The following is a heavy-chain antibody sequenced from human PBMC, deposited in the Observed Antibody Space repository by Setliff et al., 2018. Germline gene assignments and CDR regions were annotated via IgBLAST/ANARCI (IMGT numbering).Heavy chain of an antibody. CDR2: ISHSGST. Sequence: SETLSLTCLVSGGSISLSGTYWTWIRQYPGKGLEWIGYISHSGSTYSNPSVQSRISISADSSKNQFSLSLSSVSAADTAVYYCARRLYITVVDNWFDSWGQGTLVTVSS. CDR1: GGSISLSGTY. CDR3: ARRLYITVVDNWFDS. D-gene: IGHD2-15*01. V-gene: IGHV4-31*03. J-gene: IGHJ5*01.